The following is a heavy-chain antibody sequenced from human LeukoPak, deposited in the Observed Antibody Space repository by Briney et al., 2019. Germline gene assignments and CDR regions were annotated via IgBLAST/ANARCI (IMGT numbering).Heavy chain of an antibody. CDR2: MSSDGKYI. Sequence: GGSLRLSCAASGFTFNTYTMHWVRQAPGKGLEWVAVMSSDGKYIYYADSVKGRFTISRDNSKNMLYLQMNSLRVEDTAVYFCARDRYYYGSGSEDWGQGTLVTVSS. J-gene: IGHJ4*02. V-gene: IGHV3-30*03. D-gene: IGHD3-10*01. CDR3: ARDRYYYGSGSED. CDR1: GFTFNTYT.